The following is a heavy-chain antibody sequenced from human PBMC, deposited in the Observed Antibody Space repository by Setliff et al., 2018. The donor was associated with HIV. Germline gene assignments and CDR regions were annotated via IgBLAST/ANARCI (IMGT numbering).Heavy chain of an antibody. J-gene: IGHJ4*02. V-gene: IGHV4-59*12. CDR1: GGSISSYY. CDR2: IYNTGST. CDR3: ARGLDYYGSGSYLPLGY. D-gene: IGHD3-10*01. Sequence: TSETLSLTCTVSGGSISSYYWSWIRQHPGKGLEWIGYIYNTGSTYHSPSLESRVTISIDTSKRQFSLKLSSVTAADTAVYYCARGLDYYGSGSYLPLGYWGQGTLVTVSS.